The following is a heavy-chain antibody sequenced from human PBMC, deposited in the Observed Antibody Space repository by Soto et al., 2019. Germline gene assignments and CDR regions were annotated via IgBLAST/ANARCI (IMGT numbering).Heavy chain of an antibody. CDR3: AKERYRRMTTVTTINLNDY. CDR2: ISGSGGST. CDR1: GFTFSSYA. V-gene: IGHV3-23*01. D-gene: IGHD4-17*01. J-gene: IGHJ4*02. Sequence: GGSLRLSCAASGFTFSSYAMSWVRQAPGKGLEWVSAISGSGGSTYYADSVKGRFTISRDNSKNTLYLQMNSLRAEDTAVYYCAKERYRRMTTVTTINLNDYWGQGTLVTVSS.